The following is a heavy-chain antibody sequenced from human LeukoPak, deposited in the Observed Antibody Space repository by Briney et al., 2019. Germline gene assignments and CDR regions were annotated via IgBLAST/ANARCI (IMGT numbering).Heavy chain of an antibody. V-gene: IGHV3-30-3*01. Sequence: GGCLRLSCAGSGFTFSSYAMHWVRQAPGKGLEWVAVISYDGSNKYYADSVKGRFTISRDNSKNTLYLQMNSLRAEDTAVYYCARDLVTKASLWGQGTLVTVSS. CDR2: ISYDGSNK. CDR1: GFTFSSYA. CDR3: ARDLVTKASL. D-gene: IGHD2-21*02. J-gene: IGHJ4*02.